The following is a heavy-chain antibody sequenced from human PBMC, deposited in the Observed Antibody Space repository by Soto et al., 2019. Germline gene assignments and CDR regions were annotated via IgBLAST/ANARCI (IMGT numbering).Heavy chain of an antibody. CDR1: GYTFTSYG. D-gene: IGHD3-10*01. J-gene: IGHJ4*02. Sequence: EASVKVSCKVSGYTFTSYGISWVRQAPGQGLEWMGWISAYNGNTNYAQKLQGRVTMTTDTSTSTAYMELRSLRSDDTAVYYCAXDQASMVRGVIITTPLYWGQGTLVTVSS. CDR3: AXDQASMVRGVIITTPLY. V-gene: IGHV1-18*01. CDR2: ISAYNGNT.